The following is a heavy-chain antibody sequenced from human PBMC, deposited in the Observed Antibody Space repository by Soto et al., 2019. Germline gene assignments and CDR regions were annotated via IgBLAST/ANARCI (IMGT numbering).Heavy chain of an antibody. D-gene: IGHD3-10*01. V-gene: IGHV3-30*18. J-gene: IGHJ4*02. CDR3: AKDSGRGSADYYFDY. Sequence: QVQLVESGGGVVQPGRSLRLSCAASGFTFSSYGMHWVRQAPGKGLEWVAVISNYGSDKYHADSVKGRFTISRDNSKNTLYLQMNSLRAEDTAVYYCAKDSGRGSADYYFDYWGQGNLVTVSS. CDR1: GFTFSSYG. CDR2: ISNYGSDK.